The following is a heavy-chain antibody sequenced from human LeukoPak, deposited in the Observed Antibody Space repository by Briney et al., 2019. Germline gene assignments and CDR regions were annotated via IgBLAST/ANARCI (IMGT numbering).Heavy chain of an antibody. D-gene: IGHD3-9*01. V-gene: IGHV1-8*01. CDR1: GYTFISYN. CDR3: ARGPRPYYDILTGYYRLDY. J-gene: IGHJ4*02. CDR2: MNPNSGNT. Sequence: ASVKVSCKASGYTFISYNINWLRQATGQGLEWMGWMNPNSGNTGYAQKFQGRVTITRNTSISTAYMELSSLRSEDTAVYYCARGPRPYYDILTGYYRLDYWGQGTLVTVSS.